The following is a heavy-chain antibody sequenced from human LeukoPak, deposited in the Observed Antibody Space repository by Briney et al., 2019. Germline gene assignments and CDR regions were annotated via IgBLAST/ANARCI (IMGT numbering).Heavy chain of an antibody. CDR2: ISNDGSTT. CDR3: TRRVSTTRWFDP. D-gene: IGHD2-15*01. Sequence: GGSLRLSCAASGFTFSSYWTHWVRQVPGKGLVWVSRISNDGSTTIYADSVKGRFTISRDNAENTLYLQMNSLRVEDTAVYYCTRRVSTTRWFDPWGQGTLVTVSS. V-gene: IGHV3-74*01. J-gene: IGHJ5*02. CDR1: GFTFSSYW.